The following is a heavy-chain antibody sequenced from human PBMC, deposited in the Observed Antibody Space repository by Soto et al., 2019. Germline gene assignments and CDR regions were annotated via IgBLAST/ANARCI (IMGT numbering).Heavy chain of an antibody. J-gene: IGHJ4*02. V-gene: IGHV3-74*01. Sequence: EVQLVESGGGLVQPGGSLRLSCAASGFTFSSYWMHWVRQAPGKGLVWDSRINSDGSSTTYADSVKGRFTISRDNAKNTLYLQMNSLRAEDTAVYFCARVECSGGSCYSIDFWGQGTLVTVSS. CDR1: GFTFSSYW. CDR3: ARVECSGGSCYSIDF. D-gene: IGHD2-15*01. CDR2: INSDGSST.